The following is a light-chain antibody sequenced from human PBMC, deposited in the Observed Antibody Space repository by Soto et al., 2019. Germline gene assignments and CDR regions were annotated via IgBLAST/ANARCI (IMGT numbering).Light chain of an antibody. Sequence: EIVMTQSPATLSVSPGERATVSCRASQSVSSNLAWYQQKPGQAPRLLIYGASTRASGIPAGISGSGSGTEFALSIGRLKFVDVAVYDSQLYNDWSRTFVEETKLEI. CDR2: GAS. CDR1: QSVSSN. V-gene: IGKV3-15*01. CDR3: QLYNDWSRT. J-gene: IGKJ2*01.